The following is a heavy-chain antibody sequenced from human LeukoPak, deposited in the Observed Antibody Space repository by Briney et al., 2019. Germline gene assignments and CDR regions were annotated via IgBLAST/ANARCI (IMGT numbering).Heavy chain of an antibody. CDR1: GYTFTSYY. D-gene: IGHD3-10*01. V-gene: IGHV1-46*01. Sequence: ASVKVSCKASGYTFTSYYMHWVRQAPGQGLEWMGIINPSGGSTSYAQKFQGRATMTRDTSTSTVYMELSSLRSEDTAVYYCARDPPGGGYFDYWGQGTLVTVSS. CDR3: ARDPPGGGYFDY. CDR2: INPSGGST. J-gene: IGHJ4*02.